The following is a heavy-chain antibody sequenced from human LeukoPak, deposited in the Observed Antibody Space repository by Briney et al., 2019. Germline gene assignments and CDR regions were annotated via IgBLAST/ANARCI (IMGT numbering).Heavy chain of an antibody. V-gene: IGHV1-69*13. D-gene: IGHD3-22*01. CDR3: ARDGKDSSGYYTYYFDY. Sequence: GASVKVSCKASGGTFSSYAISWVRQAPGQGLEWMGGIIPIFGTANYAQKFQGRVTITADESTSTAYMELSSLRSEDMAVYYCARDGKDSSGYYTYYFDYWGQGTLVTVSS. CDR2: IIPIFGTA. J-gene: IGHJ4*02. CDR1: GGTFSSYA.